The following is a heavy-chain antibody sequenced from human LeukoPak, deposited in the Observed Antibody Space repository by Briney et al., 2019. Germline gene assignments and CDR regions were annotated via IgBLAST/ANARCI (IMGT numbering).Heavy chain of an antibody. J-gene: IGHJ5*02. Sequence: PGGSLRLSCAASGFTFGSYWMHWVRHAPGKGLVWVSRINSDGSSTSYADSVKGRFTISRDNAKNTLYLQMNSLRAEDTAVYYCAKAGSQWLVNYWFDPWGQGTLVTVSS. CDR1: GFTFGSYW. CDR2: INSDGSST. CDR3: AKAGSQWLVNYWFDP. D-gene: IGHD6-19*01. V-gene: IGHV3-74*01.